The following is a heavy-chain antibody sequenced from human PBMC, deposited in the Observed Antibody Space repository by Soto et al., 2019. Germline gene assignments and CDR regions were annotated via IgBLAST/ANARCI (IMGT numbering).Heavy chain of an antibody. Sequence: SGPTLVNPTQTLTLTCTFSGFSLSTSGMCVSWIRQPPGKALEWLALIDWDDDKYYSTSLKTRLTISRDTSKNQVALTMTNMDPVDTATYFRARGGYTPIDYYYGLDVWGQGTTVTVSS. J-gene: IGHJ6*02. D-gene: IGHD5-18*01. V-gene: IGHV2-70*01. CDR3: ARGGYTPIDYYYGLDV. CDR2: IDWDDDK. CDR1: GFSLSTSGMC.